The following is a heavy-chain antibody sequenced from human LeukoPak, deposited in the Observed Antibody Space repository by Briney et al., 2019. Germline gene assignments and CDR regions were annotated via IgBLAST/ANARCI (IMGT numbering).Heavy chain of an antibody. J-gene: IGHJ6*02. CDR3: ARYCSGGSCYAYGMDV. Sequence: GGSLRLSCAASGFTFSSYSMNWVRQAPGKGLEWVSPISSSSSYIYYADSVKGRFTISRDNAKNSLYLQMNSLRAEDTAVYYCARYCSGGSCYAYGMDVWGQGTTVTVSS. CDR1: GFTFSSYS. D-gene: IGHD2-15*01. V-gene: IGHV3-21*01. CDR2: ISSSSSYI.